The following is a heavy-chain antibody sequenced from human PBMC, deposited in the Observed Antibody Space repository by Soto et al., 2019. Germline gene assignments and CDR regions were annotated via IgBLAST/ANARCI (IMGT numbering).Heavy chain of an antibody. Sequence: QVQLVQSGAEVKKPGASVKVSCKASGYTFTSYAMHWVRQAPGQRLEWMGWINAGNGNTKYSQKFQGRVTITRDTSASTAYMELSSLRSEDTAVYYCARGHSSGWYGEDYCGQGTLVTVSS. CDR3: ARGHSSGWYGEDY. CDR2: INAGNGNT. V-gene: IGHV1-3*01. CDR1: GYTFTSYA. J-gene: IGHJ4*02. D-gene: IGHD6-19*01.